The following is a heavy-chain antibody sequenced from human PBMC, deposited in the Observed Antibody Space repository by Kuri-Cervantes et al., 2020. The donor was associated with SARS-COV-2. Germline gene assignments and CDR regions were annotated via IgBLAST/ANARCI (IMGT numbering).Heavy chain of an antibody. CDR2: IRVSDYRS. CDR1: GFTFSSYE. D-gene: IGHD4-17*01. Sequence: GESLKISCAASGFTFSSYEMNWVRQAPGKGLEWVSAIRVSDYRSYYRDSVKGRFTISRDNSRNTVYLQMNSLRAEDTAIYYCAKGYSGDYVEAFDIWGQGTLVTVSS. J-gene: IGHJ3*02. V-gene: IGHV3-23*01. CDR3: AKGYSGDYVEAFDI.